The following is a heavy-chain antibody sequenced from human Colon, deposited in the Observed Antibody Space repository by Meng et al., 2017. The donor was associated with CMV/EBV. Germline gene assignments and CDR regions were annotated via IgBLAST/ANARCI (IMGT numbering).Heavy chain of an antibody. CDR2: IKEDGSEK. CDR1: GFTFSNYW. CDR3: ARDPFIKAFDI. Sequence: GESLMISCAASGFTFSNYWMTWLRQAPGRGLELVAHIKEDGSEKYFVGSVKGRFTISRDNAKNSLYLQMNSLRAEDTAVYYCARDPFIKAFDIWGQGTMVTVSS. V-gene: IGHV3-7*01. J-gene: IGHJ3*02.